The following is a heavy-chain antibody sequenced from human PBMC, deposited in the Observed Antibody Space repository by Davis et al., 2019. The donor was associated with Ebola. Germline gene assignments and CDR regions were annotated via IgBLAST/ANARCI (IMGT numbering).Heavy chain of an antibody. CDR3: ARGGSYDILTGSVRISGLDL. V-gene: IGHV3-13*01. J-gene: IGHJ2*01. Sequence: GGSLRLSCAAAGFTFTTYDIPWVRQGTGPGLEWVSTIATGCDRHYSDSVKGRFTISRENAKNSLYLQMNELRAGDTAVYYCARGGSYDILTGSVRISGLDLWGRGTLVTVSS. CDR2: IATGCDR. D-gene: IGHD3-9*01. CDR1: GFTFTTYD.